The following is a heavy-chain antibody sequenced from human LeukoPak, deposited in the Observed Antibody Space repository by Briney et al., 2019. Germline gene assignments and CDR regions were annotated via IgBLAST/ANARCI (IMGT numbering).Heavy chain of an antibody. CDR2: IKSKTDGETT. CDR3: TTDMGHCRSSCYSLRVK. J-gene: IGHJ4*02. D-gene: IGHD2-2*01. Sequence: GGSLRLSCAASGFTFSNAWMTWVRQAPGKGLEWVGRIKSKTDGETTDYAAPVKGRFTISRDDSKNTLYLQMNSLKTEDTAVYYCTTDMGHCRSSCYSLRVKWGQGTRVTVSS. CDR1: GFTFSNAW. V-gene: IGHV3-15*01.